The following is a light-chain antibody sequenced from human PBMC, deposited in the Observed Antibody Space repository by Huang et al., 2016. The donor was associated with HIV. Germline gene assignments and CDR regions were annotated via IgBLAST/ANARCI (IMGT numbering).Light chain of an antibody. CDR1: QNINTW. CDR3: QQSNSFPPT. CDR2: TAS. J-gene: IGKJ2*01. V-gene: IGKV1D-12*01. Sequence: DIQMTQSPSSLSASVGDRVTITCRASQNINTWLAWYQHKPGKAPELLISTASSLRSGVPSRFSGSGSVTDFALTISSLQPEDFATYYCQQSNSFPPTFGQGTKLEIK.